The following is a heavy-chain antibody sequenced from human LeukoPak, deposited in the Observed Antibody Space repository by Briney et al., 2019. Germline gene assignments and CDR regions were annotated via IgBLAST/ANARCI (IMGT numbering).Heavy chain of an antibody. J-gene: IGHJ4*02. CDR1: GFTFSSYW. CDR2: IKQDGSEK. CDR3: AKDRGYSPYYFDY. D-gene: IGHD3-22*01. Sequence: PGGSLRLSCAASGFTFSSYWMSWVRQAPGKGLEWVANIKQDGSEKYYVDSVKGRFTISRDNANNSLYLQMNSLRADDTAVYYCAKDRGYSPYYFDYWGQGTLVTVSS. V-gene: IGHV3-7*01.